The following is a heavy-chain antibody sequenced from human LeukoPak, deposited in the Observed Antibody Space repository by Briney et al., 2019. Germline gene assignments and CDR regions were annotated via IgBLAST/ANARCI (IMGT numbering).Heavy chain of an antibody. V-gene: IGHV5-51*01. Sequence: GESLKISCKGSGYSFTSYWIGWVRQMPGKGLEWMGIIYPGDSDTRYSPSFQGQVTISADKSISTAYLQWSSLKASDTAMYYCARQYSGRHYYYYGMDVWGQGTTVTVSS. CDR1: GYSFTSYW. CDR3: ARQYSGRHYYYYGMDV. CDR2: IYPGDSDT. J-gene: IGHJ6*02. D-gene: IGHD1-26*01.